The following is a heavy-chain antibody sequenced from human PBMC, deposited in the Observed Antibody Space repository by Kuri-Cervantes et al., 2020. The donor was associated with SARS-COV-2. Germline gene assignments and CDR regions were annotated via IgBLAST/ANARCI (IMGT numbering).Heavy chain of an antibody. CDR3: ATQACPNGVCFSNAAFDV. Sequence: SETLSLTCTVSGGSISSGDYYWSWIRQPPGKGLEWIGYIYYSGSTYYNPSLKSRVTISVDTPKNQFSLKLSSVTSEDTAMYYCATQACPNGVCFSNAAFDVWGQGTMVTVSS. J-gene: IGHJ3*01. CDR1: GGSISSGDYY. D-gene: IGHD2-8*01. CDR2: IYYSGST. V-gene: IGHV4-30-4*08.